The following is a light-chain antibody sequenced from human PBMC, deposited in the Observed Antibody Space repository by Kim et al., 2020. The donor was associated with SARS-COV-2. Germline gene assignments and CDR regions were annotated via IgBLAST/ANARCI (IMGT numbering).Light chain of an antibody. CDR3: QVWDTSSDHWV. CDR1: NIGNKS. CDR2: YDS. J-gene: IGLJ3*02. Sequence: APGKTARITWGGNNIGNKSVHWYQQKPGQAPVLVIYYDSDRPSGIPERFSGSNSGNTATLTISRVEAGDEADYYCQVWDTSSDHWVFGGGTQLTVL. V-gene: IGLV3-21*04.